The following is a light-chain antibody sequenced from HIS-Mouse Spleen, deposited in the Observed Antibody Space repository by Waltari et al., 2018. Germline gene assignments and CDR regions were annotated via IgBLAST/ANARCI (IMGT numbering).Light chain of an antibody. CDR2: AAS. J-gene: IGKJ3*01. CDR1: QDISSY. V-gene: IGKV1-9*01. Sequence: DIQMTQSPSSLSASVGDRVTITCQASQDISSYLAWYQQKPGKAPKLLIYAASTLQSGVPSRFSGSGSGTEFTLTISSLQPEDFATYYCQQLNSYSIFTFGPGTKVDIK. CDR3: QQLNSYSIFT.